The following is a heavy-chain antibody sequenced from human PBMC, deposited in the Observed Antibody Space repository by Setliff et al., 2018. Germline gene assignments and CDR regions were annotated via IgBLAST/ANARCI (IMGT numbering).Heavy chain of an antibody. Sequence: SETLSLTCTVSGGSISNYYWSWIRQPAGKGLEWIGRIYTSGSTNYNPSLKSRVTMSADTSKNQFSLKLKSVTAADTAVYYCTRNFLGWLARFWGRGTLVTVSS. D-gene: IGHD6-19*01. J-gene: IGHJ4*02. CDR3: TRNFLGWLARF. CDR1: GGSISNYY. CDR2: IYTSGST. V-gene: IGHV4-4*07.